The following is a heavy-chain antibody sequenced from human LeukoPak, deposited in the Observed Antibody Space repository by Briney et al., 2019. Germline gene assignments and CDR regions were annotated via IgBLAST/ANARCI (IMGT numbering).Heavy chain of an antibody. CDR2: INHSGYT. Sequence: PSETRCPTCAVSGVSFNDYYWSWVRQTPGKGLEWIGEINHSGYTNDSPSLKSRVTISIDTSRKQFSLNLRSVTVADTGIYYCTRMNTGHDYWGQGSLVTVSS. CDR1: GVSFNDYY. CDR3: TRMNTGHDY. V-gene: IGHV4-34*01. D-gene: IGHD4-17*01. J-gene: IGHJ4*01.